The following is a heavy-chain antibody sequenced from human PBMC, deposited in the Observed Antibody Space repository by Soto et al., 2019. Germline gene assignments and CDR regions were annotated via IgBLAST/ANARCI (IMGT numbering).Heavy chain of an antibody. Sequence: NPSETLSLTCTVSGGSVSSGSYYWSWIRQPPGKGLEWIGYIYYSGSTYYNPSLKSRVTISVDTSKNQFSLKLSSVTAADTAVYYCARDPGGAYYGSGGLYYYYGMDVWGQGTTVTVSS. CDR3: ARDPGGAYYGSGGLYYYYGMDV. D-gene: IGHD3-10*01. J-gene: IGHJ6*02. CDR2: IYYSGST. V-gene: IGHV4-61*01. CDR1: GGSVSSGSYY.